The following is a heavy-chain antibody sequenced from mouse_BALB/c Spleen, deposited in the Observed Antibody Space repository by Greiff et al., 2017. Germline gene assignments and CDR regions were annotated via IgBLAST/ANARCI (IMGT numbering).Heavy chain of an antibody. CDR2: IDPANGNT. D-gene: IGHD2-1*01. V-gene: IGHV14-3*02. J-gene: IGHJ3*01. Sequence: VQLQQSGAELVKPGASVKLSCTASGFNIKDTYMHWVKQRPEQGLEWIGRIDPANGNTKYDPQFQGKATITADTSSNTDYRQRSSLTSEDTAVYYCARGGGNYPFAYWGQGTLVTVSA. CDR3: ARGGGNYPFAY. CDR1: GFNIKDTY.